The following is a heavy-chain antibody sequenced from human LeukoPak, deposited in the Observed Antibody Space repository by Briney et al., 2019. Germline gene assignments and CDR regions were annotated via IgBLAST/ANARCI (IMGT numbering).Heavy chain of an antibody. Sequence: PSETLSLTCAVYGGSFSGYYWSWIRQPPGKGLEWIGEINHSGSTNYNPSLKSRVTISVDTSKNQFSLKLSSVTAADTAVYYCARRNHYYDFWSGYYGNYYYYYMDVWGKGTTVTVSS. CDR3: ARRNHYYDFWSGYYGNYYYYYMDV. CDR1: GGSFSGYY. J-gene: IGHJ6*03. V-gene: IGHV4-34*01. CDR2: INHSGST. D-gene: IGHD3-3*01.